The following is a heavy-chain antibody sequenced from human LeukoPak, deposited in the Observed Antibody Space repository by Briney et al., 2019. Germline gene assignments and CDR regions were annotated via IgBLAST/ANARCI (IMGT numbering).Heavy chain of an antibody. CDR3: AELGITMIGGV. CDR2: ISSSDSTI. V-gene: IGHV3-48*03. D-gene: IGHD3-10*02. Sequence: RGSLRLLCGPSGFIFCSYEMKCVREARGKGLEWVSYISSSDSTIYYADSVKGRFTITRDNAKNSLYLQMKSLRAVDTAVYYCAELGITMIGGVWGKGTTVSISS. CDR1: GFIFCSYE. J-gene: IGHJ6*04.